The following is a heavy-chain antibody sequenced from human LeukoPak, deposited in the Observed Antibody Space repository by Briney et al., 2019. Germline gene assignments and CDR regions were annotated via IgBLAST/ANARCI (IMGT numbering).Heavy chain of an antibody. J-gene: IGHJ6*02. CDR1: GYTFTSYG. CDR3: ARAGNIGVFSAYYYYGMDV. Sequence: GASVKVSCKASGYTFTSYGISWVRQAPGQELEWMGWISAYNGNTNYAQKLQGRVTMTTDTSTSTAYMELRSLRSDDTAVYYCARAGNIGVFSAYYYYGMDVWGQGTTVTVSS. V-gene: IGHV1-18*01. CDR2: ISAYNGNT. D-gene: IGHD1-1*01.